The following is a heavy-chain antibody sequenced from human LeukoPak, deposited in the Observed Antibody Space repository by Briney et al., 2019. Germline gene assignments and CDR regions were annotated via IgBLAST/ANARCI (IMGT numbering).Heavy chain of an antibody. CDR1: GYTFTNYD. CDR2: MNPNNGNT. Sequence: ASVKVSCKASGYTFTNYDINWVRQATGQGLEWMGWMNPNNGNTGSAQNFQGRLTMTRNTSISTAYMGLSSLRSDDTAVYYCARVPPGRANYWGQGTLVTVSS. D-gene: IGHD2-15*01. J-gene: IGHJ4*02. CDR3: ARVPPGRANY. V-gene: IGHV1-8*01.